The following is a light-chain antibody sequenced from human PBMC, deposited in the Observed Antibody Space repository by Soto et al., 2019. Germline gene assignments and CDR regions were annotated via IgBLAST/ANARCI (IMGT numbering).Light chain of an antibody. CDR3: QHYNTYSEA. CDR1: QTISDW. J-gene: IGKJ1*01. V-gene: IGKV1-5*01. Sequence: DIQMTQSPSTLSASVGDRVTITCRASQTISDWLAWYQQKPGKAPTLLIYDASNLQSGVPSRFSGSGSGTEFTLTISSLQSDDFATYFCQHYNTYSEAFGQGTKVEI. CDR2: DAS.